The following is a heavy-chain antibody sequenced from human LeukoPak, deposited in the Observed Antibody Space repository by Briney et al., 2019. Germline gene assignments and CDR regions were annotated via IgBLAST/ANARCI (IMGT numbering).Heavy chain of an antibody. V-gene: IGHV3-30*04. CDR3: ARPWDY. CDR1: GFTFSSYA. J-gene: IGHJ4*02. Sequence: GGSLRLSCAASGFTFSSYAMHWVRQAPGKGLEWVAVISYDGSNKYYADSVKGRFTISRDNSKNTLYLQMNSLRAEETAVYYCARPWDYWGRGTLVTVSS. CDR2: ISYDGSNK.